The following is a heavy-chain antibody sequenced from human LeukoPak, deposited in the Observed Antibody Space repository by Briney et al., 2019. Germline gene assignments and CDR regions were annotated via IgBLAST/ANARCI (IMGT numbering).Heavy chain of an antibody. V-gene: IGHV4-39*07. CDR2: IYYSGST. CDR1: GGSISSSSYY. J-gene: IGHJ4*02. D-gene: IGHD6-13*01. CDR3: ARDVVSSWGDYFDY. Sequence: SETLSLTCTVSGGSISSSSYYWGWIRQPPGKGLEWIGSIYYSGSTYYNPSLKSRVTISVDTSKNQFSLKLSSVTAADTAVYYCARDVVSSWGDYFDYWGQGTLVTVSS.